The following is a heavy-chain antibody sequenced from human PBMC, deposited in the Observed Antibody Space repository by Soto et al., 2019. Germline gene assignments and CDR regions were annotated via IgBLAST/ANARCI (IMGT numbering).Heavy chain of an antibody. CDR1: GFTFSSYA. J-gene: IGHJ6*02. Sequence: PGGSLRLSCAASGFTFSSYAMHCVRQAPGKGLEWVAVISYDGSNKYYADSVKGRFTISRDNSKNTLYLQMNSLRAEDTAVYYCARDIGLWFGELSVNCIHVRGQAITVTV. CDR3: ARDIGLWFGELSVNCIHV. CDR2: ISYDGSNK. D-gene: IGHD3-10*01. V-gene: IGHV3-30-3*01.